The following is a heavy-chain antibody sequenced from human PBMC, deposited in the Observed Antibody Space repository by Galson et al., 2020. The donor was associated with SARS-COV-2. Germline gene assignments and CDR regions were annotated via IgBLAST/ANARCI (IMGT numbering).Heavy chain of an antibody. CDR2: INPNSCGT. J-gene: IGHJ6*03. CDR1: GYTFTGYY. D-gene: IGHD3-10*01. V-gene: IGHV1-2*02. Sequence: ASVRVSCKGSGYTFTGYYMHWVRQAPGQGLEWMGWINPNSCGTNYAQKFQGRVTMTRDTSISTAYMELSRLRSDDTAVYYCARDLLLWFGELLSETRAYYYYMDVWGKGTTVTVSS. CDR3: ARDLLLWFGELLSETRAYYYYMDV.